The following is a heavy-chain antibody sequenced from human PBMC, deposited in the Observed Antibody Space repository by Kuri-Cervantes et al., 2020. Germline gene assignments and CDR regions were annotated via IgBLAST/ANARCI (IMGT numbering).Heavy chain of an antibody. CDR1: GGSISSGDYY. Sequence: SETLSLTCTVSGGSISSGDYYWSWIRQPPGKGLEWIGYIYYSGSTYYNPSLKSRVTISVDTSKNQFSLKLSSVTAADTAVYYCARNLRGSACTYCSSTSCPFCWYFDLWGRGTLVTVSS. V-gene: IGHV4-30-4*01. J-gene: IGHJ2*01. D-gene: IGHD2-2*01. CDR2: IYYSGST. CDR3: ARNLRGSACTYCSSTSCPFCWYFDL.